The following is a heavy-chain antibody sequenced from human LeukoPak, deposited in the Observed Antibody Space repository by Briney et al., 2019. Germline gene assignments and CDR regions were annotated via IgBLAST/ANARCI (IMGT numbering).Heavy chain of an antibody. CDR3: AKCRGGVVGSWYFDF. D-gene: IGHD3-10*01. CDR2: ISGSGGST. CDR1: GFTFTTYA. Sequence: GGSLRLSCAASGFTFTTYATSWVRQAPGKGLEWVSTISGSGGSTYYADSVKGRFTISRDNFKNTLYLQMNSLGAEDTAVYYCAKCRGGVVGSWYFDFWGRGTLVTVSS. J-gene: IGHJ2*01. V-gene: IGHV3-23*01.